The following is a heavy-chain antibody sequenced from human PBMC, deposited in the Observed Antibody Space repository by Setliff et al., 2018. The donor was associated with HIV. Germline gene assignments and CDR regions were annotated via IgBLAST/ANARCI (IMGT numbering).Heavy chain of an antibody. J-gene: IGHJ6*03. CDR3: ARGSLLRRNVSNLFEAVDYRDYDLDV. CDR2: ITPVFGTA. CDR1: GGTFKNDV. V-gene: IGHV1-69*13. D-gene: IGHD4-17*01. Sequence: ASVKVSCKASGGTFKNDVISWVRQAPGQGLEWMGGITPVFGTANYAQKVQGRVTIIADESTSTAYMEISNLRSEDTAVYYCARGSLLRRNVSNLFEAVDYRDYDLDVWGKGTTVTVSS.